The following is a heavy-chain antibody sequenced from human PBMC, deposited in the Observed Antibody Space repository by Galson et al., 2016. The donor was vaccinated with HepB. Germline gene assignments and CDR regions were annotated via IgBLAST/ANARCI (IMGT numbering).Heavy chain of an antibody. V-gene: IGHV2-70*01. D-gene: IGHD2-8*01. Sequence: PALVKPTQTLTLTCTFSGFSLSTSGMCVTWIRQPPGKALEWLGIIDWDDDKSYSTSLKTRLTISKDTSKNQVVLTMTNMDPVDTATYFCARIQYDIRARNCYAMDVWGQGTTVTVSS. CDR2: IDWDDDK. J-gene: IGHJ6*02. CDR1: GFSLSTSGMC. CDR3: ARIQYDIRARNCYAMDV.